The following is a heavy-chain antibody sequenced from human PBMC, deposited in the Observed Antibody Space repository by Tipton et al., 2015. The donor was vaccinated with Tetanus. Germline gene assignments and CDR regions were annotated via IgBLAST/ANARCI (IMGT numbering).Heavy chain of an antibody. CDR2: ISAYNGKP. CDR3: ARVQEQRIYYYGMVV. V-gene: IGHV1-18*01. CDR1: GYNFVNFG. D-gene: IGHD6-25*01. J-gene: IGHJ6*02. Sequence: QSGPEEKEPGASVKVSCKASGYNFVNFGISWVRQAPGQGLEWMGWISAYNGKPKYAQRLQGGVTMTTDRSASTAYMDLRRLRSDDTAVYYCARVQEQRIYYYGMVVWGQGTTVTVSS.